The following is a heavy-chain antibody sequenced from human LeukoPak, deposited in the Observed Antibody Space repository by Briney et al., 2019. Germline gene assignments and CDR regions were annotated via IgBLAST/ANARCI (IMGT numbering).Heavy chain of an antibody. J-gene: IGHJ3*02. D-gene: IGHD3-10*01. CDR3: ARGRSVTMVRGVIADAFDI. CDR1: GYTFTSYG. CDR2: ISAYNGNT. V-gene: IGHV1-18*01. Sequence: GASVKVSFKASGYTFTSYGISWVRQAPGQGLEWMGWISAYNGNTNYAQRLQGRVTMTTDTSTSTAYMELRSLRSDDTAVYYCARGRSVTMVRGVIADAFDIWGQGTIVTVSS.